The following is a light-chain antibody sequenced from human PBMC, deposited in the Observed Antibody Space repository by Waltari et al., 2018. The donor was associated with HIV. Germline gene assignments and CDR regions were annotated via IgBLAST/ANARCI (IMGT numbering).Light chain of an antibody. Sequence: QSALTQPASVSGSPGQSITISCTGTSSDVGGYNYVSWYQQPPGKVPKLLIYEVTNRPSGVSHRFSASKSGNKASLTISGLQAEDEADYYCSSATSRKLYVFGTGTKVTVL. CDR3: SSATSRKLYV. J-gene: IGLJ1*01. CDR2: EVT. CDR1: SSDVGGYNY. V-gene: IGLV2-14*01.